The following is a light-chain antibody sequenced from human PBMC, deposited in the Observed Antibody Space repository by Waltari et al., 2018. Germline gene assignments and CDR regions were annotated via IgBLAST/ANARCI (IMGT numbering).Light chain of an antibody. J-gene: IGKJ1*01. CDR1: PSLVSRDGNTN. CDR3: MQGTHWPWT. V-gene: IGKV2-30*01. Sequence: DVVMTQSPLSLPVPLGKPASIPCRSSPSLVSRDGNTNFNWFQQRPGQSPRRLLYKSSNRDSGVPDRFSGSGSGTEFTLRISRVEAEDVGIYDCMQGTHWPWTFGQGTKVEIK. CDR2: KSS.